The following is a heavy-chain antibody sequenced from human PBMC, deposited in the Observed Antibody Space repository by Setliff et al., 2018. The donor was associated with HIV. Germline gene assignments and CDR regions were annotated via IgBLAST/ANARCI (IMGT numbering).Heavy chain of an antibody. J-gene: IGHJ4*02. CDR1: GGSISSGSYY. Sequence: SETLSLTCTVSGGSISSGSYYWSWIRQPAGKGLEWIGRIYTSGSTNYNPSLKSRVTISVDTSKNQFSLKLSSVTAADTAVYYCAREWGAYGYDYFDYWAREYWSPSPQ. CDR2: IYTSGST. CDR3: AREWGAYGYDYFDY. V-gene: IGHV4-61*02. D-gene: IGHD5-12*01.